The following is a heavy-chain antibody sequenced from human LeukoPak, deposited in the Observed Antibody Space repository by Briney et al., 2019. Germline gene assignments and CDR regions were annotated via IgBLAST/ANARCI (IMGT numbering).Heavy chain of an antibody. CDR3: AREGMSCSSTTCFFDY. Sequence: GGSLRLSCAASGFTFSSYVMHWVRQAPGKGLEEVAVIWYDGSIPYYADSVKGRFTISRDNSKNTLYLQMSSLRAEDTAVYYCAREGMSCSSTTCFFDYWGQGTLVTVSS. J-gene: IGHJ4*02. CDR2: IWYDGSIP. D-gene: IGHD2-2*01. V-gene: IGHV3-33*01. CDR1: GFTFSSYV.